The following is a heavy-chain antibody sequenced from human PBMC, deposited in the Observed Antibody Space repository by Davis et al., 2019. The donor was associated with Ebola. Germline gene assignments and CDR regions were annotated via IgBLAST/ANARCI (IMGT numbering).Heavy chain of an antibody. CDR3: ARALLWKYGMDV. J-gene: IGHJ6*02. D-gene: IGHD3-3*01. CDR2: INPSGGST. CDR1: GYTFTSYY. Sequence: ASVKVSCKASGYTFTSYYMHWVRQAPGQGLEWMGIINPSGGSTSYAQKFQGRVTMTRDTSTSTVYMELSSLRSEETAVYYCARALLWKYGMDVWGQGTTVTVSS. V-gene: IGHV1-46*01.